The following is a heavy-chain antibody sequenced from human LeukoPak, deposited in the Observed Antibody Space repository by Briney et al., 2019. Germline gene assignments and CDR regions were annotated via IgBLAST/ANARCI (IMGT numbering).Heavy chain of an antibody. CDR3: ARDRGTWNDDGFDY. CDR2: LYYNGRT. Sequence: SETLSLTCTVSGGPISTYYWSWIRQPPGKGLEWIGYLYYNGRTNYNPSLKSRVTLSLDTSKNQFSLKLSSVTAADTAVYYCARDRGTWNDDGFDYWGQGTLVTVSS. CDR1: GGPISTYY. J-gene: IGHJ4*02. D-gene: IGHD1-1*01. V-gene: IGHV4-59*01.